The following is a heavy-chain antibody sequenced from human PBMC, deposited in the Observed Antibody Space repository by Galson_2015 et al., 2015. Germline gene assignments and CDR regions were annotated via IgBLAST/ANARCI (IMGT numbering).Heavy chain of an antibody. CDR3: ASHMSPDDYDGHFDY. J-gene: IGHJ4*02. D-gene: IGHD4-23*01. CDR2: IYYSGST. Sequence: ETLSLTCTVSGGSISSYYWSWIRQPPGQGLEWIGYIYYSGSTNYNPSLKSRVTISVDTSKNQFSLNLSSVTAADTAVYYCASHMSPDDYDGHFDYWGQGTLVTVSS. CDR1: GGSISSYY. V-gene: IGHV4-59*01.